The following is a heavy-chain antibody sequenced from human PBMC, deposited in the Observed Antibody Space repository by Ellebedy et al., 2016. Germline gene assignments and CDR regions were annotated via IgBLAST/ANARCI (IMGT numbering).Heavy chain of an antibody. Sequence: GGSLRLXCTASGFTFGDYAMSWFRQAPGKGLEWVGFIRSKAYGGTTEYAASVKGRFTISRDDSKSIAYLQMNSLKTEDTAVYYCTRSPTGWGGDYYYGMDVWGQGTTVTVSS. CDR3: TRSPTGWGGDYYYGMDV. CDR1: GFTFGDYA. D-gene: IGHD3-16*01. J-gene: IGHJ6*02. CDR2: IRSKAYGGTT. V-gene: IGHV3-49*03.